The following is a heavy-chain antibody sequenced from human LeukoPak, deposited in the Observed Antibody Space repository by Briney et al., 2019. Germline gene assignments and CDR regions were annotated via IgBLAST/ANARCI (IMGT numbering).Heavy chain of an antibody. V-gene: IGHV3-23*01. J-gene: IGHJ4*02. D-gene: IGHD3-10*01. CDR2: ISGSGGST. CDR3: AKRLTMVRGGYFDY. Sequence: GGTLRLSCAASGFTFSSYGMSWVRQAPGKGLEWVSAISGSGGSTYYADSVKGRFTISRDNSKNTLYLQMNSLRAEDTAVYYCAKRLTMVRGGYFDYWGQGTLVTVSS. CDR1: GFTFSSYG.